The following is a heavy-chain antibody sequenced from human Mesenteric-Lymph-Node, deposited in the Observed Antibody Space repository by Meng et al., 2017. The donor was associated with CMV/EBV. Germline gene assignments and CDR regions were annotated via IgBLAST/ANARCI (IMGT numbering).Heavy chain of an antibody. CDR3: AKGGGMYSSGWYAY. CDR2: ISGSGGST. Sequence: GSGFTFRSYAMSWVRQAPGTGLEWVSAISGSGGSTYYADSVKGRLTISRDNSKNTLYLQMNSLRAEDTAVYYCAKGGGMYSSGWYAYWGQGTLVTVSS. J-gene: IGHJ4*02. D-gene: IGHD6-19*01. V-gene: IGHV3-23*01. CDR1: GFTFRSYA.